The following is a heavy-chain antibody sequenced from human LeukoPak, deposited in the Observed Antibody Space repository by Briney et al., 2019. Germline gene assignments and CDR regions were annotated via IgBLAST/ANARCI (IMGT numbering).Heavy chain of an antibody. V-gene: IGHV4-59*01. Sequence: PSETLSLTCTVSGGSISTYYWSWIRQPPGKGLEWIGYISYSGSTNYNPSLKSRVAISVDTSKNQFSLKLTSVTAADTAVYFCAFDSSGYSNAYDIWGQGTMVTVSS. CDR1: GGSISTYY. CDR2: ISYSGST. J-gene: IGHJ3*02. D-gene: IGHD3-22*01. CDR3: AFDSSGYSNAYDI.